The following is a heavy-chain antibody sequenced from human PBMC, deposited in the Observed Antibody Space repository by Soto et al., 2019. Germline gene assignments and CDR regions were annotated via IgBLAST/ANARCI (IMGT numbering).Heavy chain of an antibody. CDR1: GFTFSGSA. CDR2: IRSKANSYAT. CDR3: ARLYSSSWYFYY. Sequence: GGSLRLSCAASGFTFSGSAMHRVRQASGKGLEWVGRIRSKANSYATAYAASVKGRFTISRDDSKNTAYLQMNSLKTEDTAVYYCARLYSSSWYFYYWGQGTLVTVSS. J-gene: IGHJ4*02. V-gene: IGHV3-73*01. D-gene: IGHD6-13*01.